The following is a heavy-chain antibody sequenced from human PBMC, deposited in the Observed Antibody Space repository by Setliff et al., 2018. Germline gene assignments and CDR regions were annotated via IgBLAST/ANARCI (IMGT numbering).Heavy chain of an antibody. CDR3: VREGVDSRSSTDYRYYMDV. J-gene: IGHJ6*03. D-gene: IGHD3-22*01. CDR2: TIPMFGTI. Sequence: SVKVSCKASGGTFSSYGISWVRQAPGQGLEWMGGTIPMFGTIDYARRFQGRVTIITDESTSTAYMQLSSRGSEDTAVYYCVREGVDSRSSTDYRYYMDVWGKGTTVTVSS. CDR1: GGTFSSYG. V-gene: IGHV1-69*05.